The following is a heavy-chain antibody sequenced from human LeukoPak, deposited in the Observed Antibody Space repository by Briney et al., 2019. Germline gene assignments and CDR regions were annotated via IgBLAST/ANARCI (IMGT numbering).Heavy chain of an antibody. CDR1: GFTFSSYG. J-gene: IGHJ4*02. Sequence: PGGSLRLSCAASGFTFSSYGMHWVRQAPGKGLEWVAVIWYDGSNKYYADSVKGRFTISRDNSKNTLYLQMNSLRAEDTAVYFCLTSRRRHTIYDYWGQGTLVTVSS. V-gene: IGHV3-33*01. CDR2: IWYDGSNK. CDR3: LTSRRRHTIYDY. D-gene: IGHD3-9*01.